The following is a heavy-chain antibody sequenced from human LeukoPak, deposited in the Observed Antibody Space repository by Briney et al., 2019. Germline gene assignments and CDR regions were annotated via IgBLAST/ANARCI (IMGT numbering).Heavy chain of an antibody. V-gene: IGHV3-9*01. CDR3: AKGDSVYDSSGYYVGLWDY. J-gene: IGHJ4*02. Sequence: GGSLRLSCAASGFTFDDYAMHWVRQAPGKGLEWVSGISWNSGSIGYADSVKGRFTISRDNAKNSLYLQMNSLRAEDTALYYCAKGDSVYDSSGYYVGLWDYWGQGTLVTVSS. D-gene: IGHD3-22*01. CDR1: GFTFDDYA. CDR2: ISWNSGSI.